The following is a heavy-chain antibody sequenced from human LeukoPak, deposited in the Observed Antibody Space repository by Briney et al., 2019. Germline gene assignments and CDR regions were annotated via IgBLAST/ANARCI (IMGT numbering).Heavy chain of an antibody. V-gene: IGHV5-51*01. Sequence: GESLKISCKGSGYGFTSYWIGWVRQMPGKGLEWMGIIYPGDSDTRYSPSFQGQVTISADKSISTAYLQWSSLKASDTAMYYCARRRHYDILTGYTAAYYFDYWGQGTLVTVSS. J-gene: IGHJ4*02. CDR2: IYPGDSDT. CDR1: GYGFTSYW. D-gene: IGHD3-9*01. CDR3: ARRRHYDILTGYTAAYYFDY.